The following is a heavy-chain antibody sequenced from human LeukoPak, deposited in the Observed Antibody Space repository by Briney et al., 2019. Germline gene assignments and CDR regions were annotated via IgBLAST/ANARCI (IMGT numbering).Heavy chain of an antibody. Sequence: ASVRVSCKASGYTLTGYFIQWVRQAPGQRLEWMGWINPNSGGTNYAQKFQGRVTMTRDTSTTTAYMELSSLRSDDTAVYYCARGQGDYDFDYWRQGTLVTVSS. D-gene: IGHD4-17*01. CDR3: ARGQGDYDFDY. J-gene: IGHJ4*02. V-gene: IGHV1-2*02. CDR1: GYTLTGYF. CDR2: INPNSGGT.